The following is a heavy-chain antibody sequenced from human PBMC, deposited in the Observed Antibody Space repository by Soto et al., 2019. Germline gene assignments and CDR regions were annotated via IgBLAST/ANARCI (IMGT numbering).Heavy chain of an antibody. Sequence: SETLSLTCAVYGGSFSGYYWSWIRQPPGKGLEWIGEINHSGSTNYNPSLKSRVTISVDTSKNQFSLKLSSVTAADTAVYYCARGPRYSYALGYWGQGTLVTVSS. V-gene: IGHV4-34*01. CDR2: INHSGST. D-gene: IGHD5-18*01. J-gene: IGHJ4*02. CDR3: ARGPRYSYALGY. CDR1: GGSFSGYY.